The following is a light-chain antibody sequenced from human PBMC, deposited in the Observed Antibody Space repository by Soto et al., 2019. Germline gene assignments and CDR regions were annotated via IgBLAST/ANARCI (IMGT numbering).Light chain of an antibody. CDR1: TSNIGSNT. Sequence: VLTQPPSASGTPGQTVTISCSGSTSNIGSNTVNWYQQLPGRAPKLLIYRNNQRPSGVPDRFSGSKSGTSASLAISGLQSEDECDYYCAAWDDSLYGHYVFGTGTKVTVL. V-gene: IGLV1-44*01. CDR3: AAWDDSLYGHYV. J-gene: IGLJ1*01. CDR2: RNN.